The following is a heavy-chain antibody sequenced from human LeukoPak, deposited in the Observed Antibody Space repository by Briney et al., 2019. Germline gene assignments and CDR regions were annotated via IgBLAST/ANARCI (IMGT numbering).Heavy chain of an antibody. V-gene: IGHV3-49*03. CDR2: IRSKAYGGTT. CDR1: GFTFGDYA. J-gene: IGHJ4*02. CDR3: TRSRRVYCGGDCYSFDY. D-gene: IGHD2-21*02. Sequence: PGGSLRLSCTASGFTFGDYAMSWFRQAPGKGLEWERFIRSKAYGGTTEYAASVKGRFTISRDDSKSIAYLQMNSLKTEDTAVYYCTRSRRVYCGGDCYSFDYWGQGTLVTVSS.